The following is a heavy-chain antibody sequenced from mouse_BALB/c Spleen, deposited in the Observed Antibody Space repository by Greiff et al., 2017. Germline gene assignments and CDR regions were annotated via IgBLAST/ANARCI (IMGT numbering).Heavy chain of an antibody. Sequence: DVKLVESGGDLVKPGGSLKLSCAASGFTFSSYGMSWVRQTPDKRLEWVATISSGGSYTYYPDSVKGRFTISRDHAKNTLYLQMSSLKSEDTAMYYCARQDGDYWGQGTTLTVAS. CDR3: ARQDGDY. CDR1: GFTFSSYG. V-gene: IGHV5-6*02. J-gene: IGHJ2*01. CDR2: ISSGGSYT.